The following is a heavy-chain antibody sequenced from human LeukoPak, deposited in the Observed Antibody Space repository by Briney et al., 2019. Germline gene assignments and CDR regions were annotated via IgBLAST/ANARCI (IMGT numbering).Heavy chain of an antibody. J-gene: IGHJ5*02. CDR2: ISSSSSYI. V-gene: IGHV3-21*01. D-gene: IGHD6-13*01. Sequence: GGSLRLSCAASGFTFSSYSMNWVRQAPGKGLEWVSSISSSSSYIYYADSVKGRFTISRDNAKNSLYLQMNSLRAEDTAVYYCARAEEQQLVLWFDPWGQGTLVTVS. CDR1: GFTFSSYS. CDR3: ARAEEQQLVLWFDP.